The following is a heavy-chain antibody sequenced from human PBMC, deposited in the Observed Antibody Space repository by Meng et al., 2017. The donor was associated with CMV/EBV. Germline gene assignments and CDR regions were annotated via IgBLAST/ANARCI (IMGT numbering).Heavy chain of an antibody. CDR1: GFTCGGYA. CDR2: IRGSTDNT. Sequence: SGFTCGGYAMSWVSQTPGKGLEWVSTIRGSTDNTVYADSVKGRFTISKDNSKNILYLQMNSLRAEDTALYYCTKKAQYGDYTQWFDPWGQGTLVTVSS. V-gene: IGHV3-23*01. D-gene: IGHD4-17*01. CDR3: TKKAQYGDYTQWFDP. J-gene: IGHJ5*02.